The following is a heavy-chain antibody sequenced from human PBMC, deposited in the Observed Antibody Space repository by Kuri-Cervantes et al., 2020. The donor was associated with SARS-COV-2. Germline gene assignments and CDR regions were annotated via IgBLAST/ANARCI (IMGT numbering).Heavy chain of an antibody. Sequence: GESLKISCAASGFTFSSYSMNWVRQAPGRGLEWVSSISSSSSYIYYADSVKGRFTISRDNAKNSLYLQMNSLRAEDTAVYYCAKVSKSSVSDFWGQGTLVTVSS. CDR3: AKVSKSSVSDF. D-gene: IGHD6-19*01. J-gene: IGHJ4*02. CDR1: GFTFSSYS. V-gene: IGHV3-21*01. CDR2: ISSSSSYI.